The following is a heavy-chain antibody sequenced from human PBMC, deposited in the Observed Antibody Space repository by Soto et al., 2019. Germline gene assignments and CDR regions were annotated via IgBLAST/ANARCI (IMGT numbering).Heavy chain of an antibody. D-gene: IGHD6-6*01. J-gene: IGHJ6*03. V-gene: IGHV3-64*01. CDR3: ARRARPDFYYMDV. Sequence: GGSLRLPCAACGGTLSGYAMDWVRQAPGKGLEYVSGISSNGVGTYYANSVQGRFTISRDNSKNTVYLQMGSLRPEDMAVYYCARRARPDFYYMDVWGKGTTVTVSS. CDR2: ISSNGVGT. CDR1: GGTLSGYA.